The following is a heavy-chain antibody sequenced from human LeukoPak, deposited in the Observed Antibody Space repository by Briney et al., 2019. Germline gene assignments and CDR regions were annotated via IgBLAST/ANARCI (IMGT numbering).Heavy chain of an antibody. D-gene: IGHD6-19*01. Sequence: GGSLRLSCVASGFTFSSYEMNWLRQSPGKGLEWVSYISGSGTTVYYADSVKGRFTISRDNAKNSPYLQMNSLRAEDTAIYYCARSVQWLPYWGQGTLVTVSS. CDR1: GFTFSSYE. V-gene: IGHV3-48*03. J-gene: IGHJ4*02. CDR3: ARSVQWLPY. CDR2: ISGSGTTV.